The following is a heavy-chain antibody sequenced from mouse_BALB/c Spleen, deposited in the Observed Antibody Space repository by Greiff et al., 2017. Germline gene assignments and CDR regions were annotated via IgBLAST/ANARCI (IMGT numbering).Heavy chain of an antibody. CDR2: IWAGGST. J-gene: IGHJ3*01. D-gene: IGHD2-3*01. CDR3: ARDDMTEARFAY. Sequence: VQVVESGPGLVAPSQSLSITCTVSGFSLTSYGVHWVRQPPGKGLEWLGVIWAGGSTNYISALMSRLSISKDNSKSQVFLKMNSLQTDDTAMYYCARDDMTEARFAYWGQGTLVTVSA. CDR1: GFSLTSYG. V-gene: IGHV2-9*02.